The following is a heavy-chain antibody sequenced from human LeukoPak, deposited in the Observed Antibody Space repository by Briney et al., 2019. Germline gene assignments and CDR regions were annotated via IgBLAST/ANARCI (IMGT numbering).Heavy chain of an antibody. CDR1: GGSISSYY. Sequence: PSETLSLTCTVSGGSISSYYWSWLRQPPGKGLEWIGYIYYSGSTNYNPSLKSRVTISVDTSKNQFSLKLSSVTAADTAVYYCARDGVVGATMEYNWFDPWGQGTLDTVSS. D-gene: IGHD1-26*01. CDR3: ARDGVVGATMEYNWFDP. V-gene: IGHV4-59*01. J-gene: IGHJ5*02. CDR2: IYYSGST.